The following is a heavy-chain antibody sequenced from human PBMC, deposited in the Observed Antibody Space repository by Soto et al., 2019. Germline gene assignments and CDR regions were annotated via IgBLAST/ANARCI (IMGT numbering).Heavy chain of an antibody. V-gene: IGHV4-38-2*02. CDR3: ARESYSSGWYGNTFDY. CDR2: IYHSGST. CDR1: GYSISSGYY. D-gene: IGHD6-19*01. Sequence: DTLSLTCAVSGYSISSGYYWGWVRQPPGKGLEWIGSIYHSGSTYYNPSLKSRVTISVDTSKNQFSLKLSSVTAADTAVYYCARESYSSGWYGNTFDYWGQGTLVTVSS. J-gene: IGHJ4*02.